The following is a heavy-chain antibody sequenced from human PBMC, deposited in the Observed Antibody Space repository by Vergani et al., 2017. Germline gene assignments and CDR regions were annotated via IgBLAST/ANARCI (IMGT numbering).Heavy chain of an antibody. J-gene: IGHJ6*03. D-gene: IGHD6-13*01. Sequence: QVQLVESGGGVVQPGESLRLSCAASGFPFSTYGMHWVRQAPGKGLEWVAFIQKDGIDKFYADSVRGRFTISRDISKNTLYLQMNSLRAEDTAVYYCAKEEWGIAAAGATPGFYMDVWGKGTTVTVSS. CDR2: IQKDGIDK. CDR1: GFPFSTYG. CDR3: AKEEWGIAAAGATPGFYMDV. V-gene: IGHV3-30*02.